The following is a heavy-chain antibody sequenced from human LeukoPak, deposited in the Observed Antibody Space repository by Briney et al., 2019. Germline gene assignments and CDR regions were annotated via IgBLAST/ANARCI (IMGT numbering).Heavy chain of an antibody. CDR1: GYTFTSYG. CDR2: ISAYNGNT. D-gene: IGHD3-10*01. CDR3: AREGAMVRGVIWYYGMDV. V-gene: IGHV1-18*01. Sequence: GALVKVSCKASGYTFTSYGISWVRQAPGQGLEWMGWISAYNGNTNYAQKLQGRVTMTTDTSTSTAYMELRSLRSDDTAVYYCAREGAMVRGVIWYYGMDVWGQGTTVTVSS. J-gene: IGHJ6*02.